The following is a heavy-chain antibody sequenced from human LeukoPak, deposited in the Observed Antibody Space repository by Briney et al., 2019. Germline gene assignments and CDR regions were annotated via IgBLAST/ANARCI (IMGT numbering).Heavy chain of an antibody. J-gene: IGHJ5*02. CDR3: AREVAMIRGVKNWFDR. CDR1: EDSVSSNDAS. V-gene: IGHV6-1*01. CDR2: TFYRSKWYY. Sequence: SQTLSLTCAISEDSVSSNDASWNWIRQSPSGGLEWLGRTFYRSKWYYDYEASLKSRITINPDTSKNQFSLQLNSVTPEDTAMYYCAREVAMIRGVKNWFDRWGQGTLVTVSS. D-gene: IGHD3-10*01.